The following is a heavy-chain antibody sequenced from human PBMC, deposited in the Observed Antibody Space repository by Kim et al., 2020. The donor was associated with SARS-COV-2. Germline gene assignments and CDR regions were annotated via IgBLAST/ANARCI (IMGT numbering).Heavy chain of an antibody. V-gene: IGHV4-31*03. Sequence: SETLSLTCTVSGGSISSGDYYWSWIRQHPGKALEWIGNIYNSGSTYYISSLKSRVTISVDRSKNQFSLNLSSVTAADTAVYYCARAVVTPGAAFDIWGQGTMVTVSS. D-gene: IGHD2-21*02. CDR2: IYNSGST. CDR1: GGSISSGDYY. J-gene: IGHJ3*02. CDR3: ARAVVTPGAAFDI.